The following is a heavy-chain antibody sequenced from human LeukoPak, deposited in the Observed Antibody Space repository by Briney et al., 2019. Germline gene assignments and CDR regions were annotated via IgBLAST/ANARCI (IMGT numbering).Heavy chain of an antibody. CDR1: GFTFSDYY. CDR2: ISSSGSTI. V-gene: IGHV3-11*01. CDR3: AREPTVTTWAYFDY. Sequence: PGGSLRLSCAASGFTFSDYYMSWIRQAPGKGLEWVSYISSSGSTIYYADSVKGRFTISRDNAKNSLYLQMNSLRAEDTAVYYRAREPTVTTWAYFDYWGQGTLVTVSS. J-gene: IGHJ4*02. D-gene: IGHD4-17*01.